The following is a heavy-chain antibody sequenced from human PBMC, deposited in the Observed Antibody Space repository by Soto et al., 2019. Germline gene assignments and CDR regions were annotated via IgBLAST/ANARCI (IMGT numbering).Heavy chain of an antibody. J-gene: IGHJ4*02. V-gene: IGHV4-31*03. CDR2: IYYSGST. CDR1: GGSISRGGYY. D-gene: IGHD1-20*01. CDR3: ARGYKGYSSSFDY. Sequence: SETLSLTCTVSGGSISRGGYYWSWIRQHPGKGLEWIGYIYYSGSTYYNPSLKSRVTISVDTSKNQFSLKLSSVTAADTAVYYCARGYKGYSSSFDYWGQGILVTVSS.